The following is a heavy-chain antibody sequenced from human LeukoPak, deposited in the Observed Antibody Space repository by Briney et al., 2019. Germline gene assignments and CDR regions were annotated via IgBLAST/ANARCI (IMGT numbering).Heavy chain of an antibody. V-gene: IGHV1-18*01. J-gene: IGHJ6*03. D-gene: IGHD2-15*01. CDR3: ARDGGYSSRLYYYYYYMDV. CDR2: ISAYNGNT. CDR1: GYTFTSYG. Sequence: GASVKVSCKASGYTFTSYGISWVRQAPGQGLEWMGWISAYNGNTNYAQKLQGRVTMTTDTSTSTAYMELRSLRSDDTAVYYCARDGGYSSRLYYYYYYMDVWGKGTTVTISS.